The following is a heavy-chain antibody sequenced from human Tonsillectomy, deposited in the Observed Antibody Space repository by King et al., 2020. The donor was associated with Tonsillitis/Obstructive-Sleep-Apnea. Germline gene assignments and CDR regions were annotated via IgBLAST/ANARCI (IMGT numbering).Heavy chain of an antibody. CDR1: VGSFSGYY. CDR2: INHSGST. CDR3: ASTAVDRDYYYYYYMDV. V-gene: IGHV4-34*01. Sequence: VQLQQWGAGLLKPSEPLSLTCAVYVGSFSGYYWTWIRQPPGKGLEWIGEINHSGSTNYNPSLKSRVTISVDTTKNQFSLKLSSVTAADTAVYYCASTAVDRDYYYYYYMDVWGKGTTVTVSS. D-gene: IGHD6-19*01. J-gene: IGHJ6*03.